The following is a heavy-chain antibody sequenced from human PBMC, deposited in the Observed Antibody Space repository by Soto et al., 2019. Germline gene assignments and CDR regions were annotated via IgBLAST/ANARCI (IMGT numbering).Heavy chain of an antibody. Sequence: PSETLSLTCAVYGGSFSGYYWSWIRQPPGKGLEWIGEINHSGSTNYNPSLKSRVTISVDTSKNQFSLKLSSVTAADTAVYYCARGTPISATRFDYWGQGTLVTVSS. CDR3: ARGTPISATRFDY. D-gene: IGHD2-15*01. CDR1: GGSFSGYY. J-gene: IGHJ4*02. CDR2: INHSGST. V-gene: IGHV4-34*01.